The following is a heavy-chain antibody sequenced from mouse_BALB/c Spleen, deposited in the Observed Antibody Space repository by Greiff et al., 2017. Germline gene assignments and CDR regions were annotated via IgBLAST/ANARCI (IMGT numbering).Heavy chain of an antibody. J-gene: IGHJ4*01. CDR2: INSNGGST. Sequence: EVKVEESGGGLVQPGGSLKLSCAASGFTFSSYGMSWVRQTPDKRLELVATINSNGGSTYYPDSVKGRFTISRDNAKNTLYLQMSSLKSEDTAMYYCARDRGYYDFYAMDYWGQGTSVTVSS. V-gene: IGHV5-6-3*01. D-gene: IGHD2-1*01. CDR3: ARDRGYYDFYAMDY. CDR1: GFTFSSYG.